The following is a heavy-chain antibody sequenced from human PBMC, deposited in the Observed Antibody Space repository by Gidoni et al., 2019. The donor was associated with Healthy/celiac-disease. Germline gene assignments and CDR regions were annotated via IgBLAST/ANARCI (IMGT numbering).Heavy chain of an antibody. V-gene: IGHV3-33*01. J-gene: IGHJ4*02. CDR2: IWYDGSNK. CDR3: AREIAVAGTVGY. Sequence: QVQLVESGGGVVQPGRSLRLSCAASGFTFSSYGMHWVRQAPGKGLEWVAVIWYDGSNKYYADSVKGRFTISRDNSKNTLYLQMNSLRAEDTAVYYCAREIAVAGTVGYWGQGTLVTVSS. D-gene: IGHD6-19*01. CDR1: GFTFSSYG.